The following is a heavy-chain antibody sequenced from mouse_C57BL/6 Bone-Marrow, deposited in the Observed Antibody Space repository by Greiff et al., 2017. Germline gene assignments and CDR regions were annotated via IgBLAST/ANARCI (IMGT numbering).Heavy chain of an antibody. CDR3: ASEAYYNNPYAMDY. Sequence: QVQLQQSGPGLVAPSPSLSITCTASGFSLTSYAISWVRQPPGKGLEWLGVIWTGGGTNNNSALKSRLSISKDNSKSQVFLKMNSLPTDDTARYYCASEAYYNNPYAMDYWGQGTSVTGSS. CDR1: GFSLTSYA. D-gene: IGHD2-5*01. CDR2: IWTGGGT. J-gene: IGHJ4*01. V-gene: IGHV2-9-1*01.